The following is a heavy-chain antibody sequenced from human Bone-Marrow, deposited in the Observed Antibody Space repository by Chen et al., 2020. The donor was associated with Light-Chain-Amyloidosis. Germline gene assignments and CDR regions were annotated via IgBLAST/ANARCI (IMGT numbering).Heavy chain of an antibody. CDR1: GNSLTELS. V-gene: IGHV1-24*01. D-gene: IGHD1-1*01. J-gene: IGHJ6*02. CDR3: AKVQLVVDYYALDV. CDR2: FDPETGKI. Sequence: QVQLEQSGTEVKKPGASVKVSCRVSGNSLTELSIQWVRQAPGKGLTWMGGFDPETGKIIYAQPFQGRVTMTEDTSTDTAYMELSSLRFEDTAVYYCAKVQLVVDYYALDVWGQGTTVTVSS.